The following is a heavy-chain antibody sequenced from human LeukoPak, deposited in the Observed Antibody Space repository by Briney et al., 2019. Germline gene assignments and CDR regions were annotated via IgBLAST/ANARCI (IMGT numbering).Heavy chain of an antibody. V-gene: IGHV3-23*01. CDR1: GFTFSSYA. D-gene: IGHD6-19*01. J-gene: IGHJ4*02. CDR3: AAVLWLVFPGTDY. Sequence: GGSLRLSCAASGFTFSSYAMSWVRQAPGKGLEWVSAISGGGGSTYYADSVKGRFTISRDNSKNTLYLQMNSLRAEDTAVYYCAAVLWLVFPGTDYWGQGTLVTVSS. CDR2: ISGGGGST.